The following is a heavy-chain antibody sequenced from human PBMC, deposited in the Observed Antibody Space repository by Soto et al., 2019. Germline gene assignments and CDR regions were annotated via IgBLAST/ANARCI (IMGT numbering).Heavy chain of an antibody. J-gene: IGHJ3*02. CDR3: ARGLGSSGWYSPWDAFDI. CDR1: GYTFTSYA. CDR2: INTANGYT. D-gene: IGHD6-19*01. Sequence: ASVKVSCKASGYTFTSYAMHWVRQAPGQRLEWMGWINTANGYTKYSQKFQGRVTITRDTSASTAYMELSSLRSEDTAVYYCARGLGSSGWYSPWDAFDIWGQGTMVTVSS. V-gene: IGHV1-3*04.